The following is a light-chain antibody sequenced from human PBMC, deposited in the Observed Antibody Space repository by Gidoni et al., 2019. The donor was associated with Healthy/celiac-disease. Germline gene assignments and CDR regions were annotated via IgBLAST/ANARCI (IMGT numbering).Light chain of an antibody. Sequence: VLTQSPATLSLSPGERATLSCRASQSVSSYLAWYQQKPGQAPRLLIYDASNRATGIPARFSGSGSGTDFTLTISSLEPEDFAVYYCQQRSNWPPGCSFGQGTKLEIK. CDR1: QSVSSY. V-gene: IGKV3-11*01. J-gene: IGKJ2*04. CDR2: DAS. CDR3: QQRSNWPPGCS.